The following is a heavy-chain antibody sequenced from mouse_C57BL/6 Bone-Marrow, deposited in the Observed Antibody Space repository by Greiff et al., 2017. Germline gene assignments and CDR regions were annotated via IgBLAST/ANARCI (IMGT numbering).Heavy chain of an antibody. D-gene: IGHD2-3*01. CDR2: ISSGGSYT. Sequence: EVQLVESGGDLVKPGGSLKLSCAASGFTFSSYGMSWVRQTPDKRLEWVATISSGGSYTYYPDSVKGRFTISRENAKNTLYLQMSSLKSEDTAMYYCARQGYDYLDYWGQGTTLTVSS. V-gene: IGHV5-6*01. CDR1: GFTFSSYG. CDR3: ARQGYDYLDY. J-gene: IGHJ2*01.